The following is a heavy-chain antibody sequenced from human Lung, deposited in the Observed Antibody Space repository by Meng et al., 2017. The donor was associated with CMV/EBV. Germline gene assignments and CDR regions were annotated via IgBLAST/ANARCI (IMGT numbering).Heavy chain of an antibody. V-gene: IGHV3-21*01. CDR2: ISSSSGYI. CDR3: ARGCSSTSCYSDAFDI. Sequence: SXAASGFTFSSYSMNWVRQAPGKGLEWVSSISSSSGYIYYADSVKGRFTISRDNAKNSLYLQMNSLRAEDTAVYYCARGCSSTSCYSDAFDIWGQGTMVXVSS. CDR1: GFTFSSYS. D-gene: IGHD2-2*01. J-gene: IGHJ3*02.